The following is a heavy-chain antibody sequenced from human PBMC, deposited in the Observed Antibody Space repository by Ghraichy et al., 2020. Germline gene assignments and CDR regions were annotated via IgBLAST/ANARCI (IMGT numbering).Heavy chain of an antibody. V-gene: IGHV1-69*13. CDR2: IIPIFGTA. J-gene: IGHJ6*02. Sequence: SVKVSCKASGGTFSSYAISWVRQAPGQGLEWMGGIIPIFGTANYAQKFQGRVTITADESTSTAYMELSSLRSEDTAVYYCARDQGVVTVGGGSYYYGMDVWGQGTTVTVSS. D-gene: IGHD4-23*01. CDR3: ARDQGVVTVGGGSYYYGMDV. CDR1: GGTFSSYA.